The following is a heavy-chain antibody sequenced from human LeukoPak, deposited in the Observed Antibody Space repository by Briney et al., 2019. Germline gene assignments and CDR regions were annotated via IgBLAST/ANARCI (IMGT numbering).Heavy chain of an antibody. CDR3: AREVYCSGGSCYPDDAFDI. V-gene: IGHV1-18*01. J-gene: IGHJ3*02. D-gene: IGHD2-15*01. Sequence: ASVKVSCKASGYTFTSYGISWVRQAPGQGLEWMGWISDYNGNTNYAQKLQGRVTMTTDTSTSTAYMELRSLRSDDTAVYYCAREVYCSGGSCYPDDAFDIWGQGTMVTVSS. CDR1: GYTFTSYG. CDR2: ISDYNGNT.